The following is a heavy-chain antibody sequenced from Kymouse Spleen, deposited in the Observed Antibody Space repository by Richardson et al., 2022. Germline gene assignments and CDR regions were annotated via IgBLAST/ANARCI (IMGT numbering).Heavy chain of an antibody. D-gene: IGHD2-8*01. Sequence: QVQLQQWGAGLLKPSETLSLTCAVYGGSFSGYYWSWIRQPPGKGLEWIGEINHSGSTNYNPSLKSRVTISVDTSKNQFSLKLSSVTAADTAVYYCARGFPIVLMVYALFDYWGQGTLVTVSS. V-gene: IGHV4-34*01. J-gene: IGHJ4*02. CDR2: INHSGST. CDR1: GGSFSGYY. CDR3: ARGFPIVLMVYALFDY.